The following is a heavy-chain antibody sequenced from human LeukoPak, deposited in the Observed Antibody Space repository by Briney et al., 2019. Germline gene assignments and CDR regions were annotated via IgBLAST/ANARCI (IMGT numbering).Heavy chain of an antibody. CDR3: ARLRDSSSPRYYYYGLDV. CDR2: INGDGSST. CDR1: GFTFSSYW. D-gene: IGHD6-13*01. V-gene: IGHV3-74*01. Sequence: GGSLRLSCAASGFTFSSYWLHWVRQAPGKGLVWVSRINGDGSSTNYADSVKGRFTISRDNAKNTLYLQMNSLRAEDTAVYYCARLRDSSSPRYYYYGLDVWGQGTTVTVSS. J-gene: IGHJ6*02.